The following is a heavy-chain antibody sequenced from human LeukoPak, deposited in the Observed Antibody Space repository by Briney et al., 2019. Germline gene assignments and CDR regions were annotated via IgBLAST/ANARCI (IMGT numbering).Heavy chain of an antibody. CDR3: AREVRYFALGDY. J-gene: IGHJ4*02. CDR2: ISTSSSYI. V-gene: IGHV3-21*01. Sequence: PGGSLRLSCAASGFTFNRYNMNWVRRAPGKGLEWVSSISTSSSYIYYADSVRGRFTISRDNAKNSLYLQMNSLRAKDTAVYYCAREVRYFALGDYWGQGTLVTVSS. CDR1: GFTFNRYN. D-gene: IGHD3-9*01.